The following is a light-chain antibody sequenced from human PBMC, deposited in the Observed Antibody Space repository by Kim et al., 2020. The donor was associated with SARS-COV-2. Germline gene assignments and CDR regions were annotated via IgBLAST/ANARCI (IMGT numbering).Light chain of an antibody. CDR3: QQYGSSPPWT. CDR2: GAS. J-gene: IGKJ1*01. V-gene: IGKV3-20*01. CDR1: QSVSSSY. Sequence: PGERATLSCRASQSVSSSYLAWYQQKPGQAPRLLIYGASSRATGIPDRFSGSGSGTDFTLTISRLKPEDFAVYYCQQYGSSPPWTFGQGTKVDIK.